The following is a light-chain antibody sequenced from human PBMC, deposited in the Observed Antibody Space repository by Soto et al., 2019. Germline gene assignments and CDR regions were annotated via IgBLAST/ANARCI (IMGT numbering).Light chain of an antibody. CDR3: SSYRSSNRLVI. Sequence: QSVLTQPASVSGSPGQSITISCTGTSSDVGDYKYVSWYQQHPGKVPKLMIYEVSYRPSGVSNRFSGSQSGNTASLTISGLQAEDEADYYCSSYRSSNRLVIFGGGTKLTVL. J-gene: IGLJ2*01. CDR1: SSDVGDYKY. CDR2: EVS. V-gene: IGLV2-14*01.